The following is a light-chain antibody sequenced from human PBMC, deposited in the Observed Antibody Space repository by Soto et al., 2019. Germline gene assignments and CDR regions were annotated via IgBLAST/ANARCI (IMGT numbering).Light chain of an antibody. CDR1: QTISSW. V-gene: IGKV1-5*03. CDR3: QQYNSYS. CDR2: KAS. J-gene: IGKJ1*01. Sequence: DSQMTQSPSTLSGSGGDTGTITCRASQTISSWLAWYQQKPGKAPKLLIYKASTLKSGVPSRFSGSGSGTEFTLTISSLQPDDFATYYCQQYNSYSFGQGTKV.